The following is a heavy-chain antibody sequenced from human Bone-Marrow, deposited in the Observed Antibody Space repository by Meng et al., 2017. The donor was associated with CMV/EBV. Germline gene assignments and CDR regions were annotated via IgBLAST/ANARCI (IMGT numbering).Heavy chain of an antibody. J-gene: IGHJ6*02. D-gene: IGHD2-2*01. Sequence: ASVKGSGKISGNIFNDYYMHWVQQAPGKGLEWMGLVDPEGGETIYAEKFQGRLTITADTSTETAYMELSSVRSEDTAVYYCAHEARHNAHALDVWGQGTTVTVSS. CDR1: GNIFNDYY. CDR3: AHEARHNAHALDV. V-gene: IGHV1-69-2*01. CDR2: VDPEGGET.